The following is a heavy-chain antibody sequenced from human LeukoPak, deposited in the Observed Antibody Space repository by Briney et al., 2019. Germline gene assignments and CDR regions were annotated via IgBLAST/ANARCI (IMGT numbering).Heavy chain of an antibody. D-gene: IGHD6-13*01. V-gene: IGHV1-69*04. Sequence: ASVKVSCKASGGTFSSYAISWVRQAPGQGLEWMGRIIPILGIANYAQKFQGRVTITADKSTSTAYMELRSLRSDDTAVYYCARDLAAAATGGSNDYWGQGTLVTVSS. CDR2: IIPILGIA. J-gene: IGHJ4*02. CDR1: GGTFSSYA. CDR3: ARDLAAAATGGSNDY.